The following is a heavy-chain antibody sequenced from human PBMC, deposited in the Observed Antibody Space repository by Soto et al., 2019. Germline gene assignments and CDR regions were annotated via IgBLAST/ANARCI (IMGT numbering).Heavy chain of an antibody. CDR1: GDSISSGSYF. Sequence: SETLSLTCTVSGDSISSGSYFWSWIRQPPGKGLEWIGYIFYRGSTNHNPSLTGRVTFSVDTSKNHFSLQLTSVTAADTAVYYCARVRVCSSANCYTGPFDPWGQGTLVTVSS. V-gene: IGHV4-61*03. J-gene: IGHJ5*02. CDR3: ARVRVCSSANCYTGPFDP. D-gene: IGHD2-2*02. CDR2: IFYRGST.